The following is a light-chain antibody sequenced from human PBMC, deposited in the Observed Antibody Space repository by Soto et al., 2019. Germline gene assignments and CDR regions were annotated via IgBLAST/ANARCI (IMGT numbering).Light chain of an antibody. V-gene: IGKV1-39*01. Sequence: DIQMTQSPSSLSASVGDRLTITCRASQNINNYLNWYQQKPGKAPKLLINGASNLESGVPSRFSGRGSGTDFTLTISSLQPEDCATYYCQQSYSTPWMFGQGTKVEIK. J-gene: IGKJ1*01. CDR1: QNINNY. CDR2: GAS. CDR3: QQSYSTPWM.